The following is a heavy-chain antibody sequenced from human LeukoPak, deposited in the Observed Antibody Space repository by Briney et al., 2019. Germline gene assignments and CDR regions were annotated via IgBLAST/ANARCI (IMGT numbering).Heavy chain of an antibody. D-gene: IGHD2-2*01. Sequence: PGGSLGLSCVASGFTFTNYWMTWVRQAPGKGLEWVANIKQDQSEKWYVASVKGRFTVSRDNAKNSMYLQMNSLRAEDTAIYYCARSVEEGYCSETSCYAGYWGRGTLVTVSS. CDR1: GFTFTNYW. J-gene: IGHJ4*02. V-gene: IGHV3-7*03. CDR3: ARSVEEGYCSETSCYAGY. CDR2: IKQDQSEK.